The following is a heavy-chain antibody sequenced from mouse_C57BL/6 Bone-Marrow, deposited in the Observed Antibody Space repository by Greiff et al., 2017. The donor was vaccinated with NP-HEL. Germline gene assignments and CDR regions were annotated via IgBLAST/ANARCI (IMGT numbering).Heavy chain of an antibody. D-gene: IGHD1-1*01. CDR1: GYTFTSYW. Sequence: QVQLQQPGAELVKPGASVKMSCKASGYTFTSYWITWVKQRPGQGLEWIGDIYPGSGSTNYNEKFKSKATLTVDTSSSTAYMQLSSLTSEDSAVYYCASPGFYGSSSYYFDYWGQGTTLTVSS. V-gene: IGHV1-55*01. CDR2: IYPGSGST. CDR3: ASPGFYGSSSYYFDY. J-gene: IGHJ2*01.